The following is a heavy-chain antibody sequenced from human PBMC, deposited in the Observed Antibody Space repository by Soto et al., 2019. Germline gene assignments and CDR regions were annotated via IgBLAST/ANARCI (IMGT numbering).Heavy chain of an antibody. Sequence: QVQLQESGPGLVKPSGTLSLTCVVSGASISSTDWWTWVRQPPEKGLEWIGEIDHNGRINDNPSLKSRLTMSVDKSINLFSLRLTSVTDADTAVYYCARVQASSSWSDAWCQGTLVTVSS. CDR1: GASISSTDW. D-gene: IGHD6-13*01. CDR2: IDHNGRI. V-gene: IGHV4-4*02. CDR3: ARVQASSSWSDA. J-gene: IGHJ5*02.